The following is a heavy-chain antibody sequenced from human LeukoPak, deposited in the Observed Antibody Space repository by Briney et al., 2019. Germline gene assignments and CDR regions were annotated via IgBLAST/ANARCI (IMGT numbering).Heavy chain of an antibody. V-gene: IGHV3-23*01. CDR1: GFTFSSYG. D-gene: IGHD1-14*01. CDR2: ITGTGHIT. CDR3: AKPARTDYADY. J-gene: IGHJ4*02. Sequence: GGSLRLSCAASGFTFSSYGMSWVRQAPGKGLEWVSAITGTGHITYYADSVKGRFTISRDNSKNTLYLQMNSLRAEDTAVYYCAKPARTDYADYWGQGTLVTVSS.